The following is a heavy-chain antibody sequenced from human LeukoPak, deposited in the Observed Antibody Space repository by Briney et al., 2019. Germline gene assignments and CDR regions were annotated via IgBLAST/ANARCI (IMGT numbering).Heavy chain of an antibody. D-gene: IGHD1-26*01. CDR1: GGSISSYY. V-gene: IGHV4-4*07. CDR3: ARGGWALYSGSYYDWFDP. J-gene: IGHJ5*02. Sequence: SETLSLTCTVSGGSISSYYWSWIRQPAGKGLEWIGRIYTSGSTNYNPSLKSRVTISVDTSKNQFSLKLSSVTAADTAVYYCARGGWALYSGSYYDWFDPWGQGTLVTVSS. CDR2: IYTSGST.